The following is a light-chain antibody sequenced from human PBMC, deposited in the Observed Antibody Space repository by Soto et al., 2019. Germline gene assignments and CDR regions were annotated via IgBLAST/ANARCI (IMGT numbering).Light chain of an antibody. J-gene: IGLJ1*01. CDR3: AAWDDSLEEYV. Sequence: HSALTQPPSASGTPGQRVTISCSGSASNIGSKSVNWYQQFPGTAPKLLIYSSIYRPSGVPARMSASKSGTSASLAISGLQSEDEADYFCAAWDDSLEEYVFGTGTKVTV. V-gene: IGLV1-44*01. CDR1: ASNIGSKS. CDR2: SSI.